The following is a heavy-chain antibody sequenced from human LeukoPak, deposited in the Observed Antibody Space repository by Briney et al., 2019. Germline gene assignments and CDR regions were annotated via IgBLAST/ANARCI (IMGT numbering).Heavy chain of an antibody. CDR1: GGSISSYY. CDR3: ARDPSYSSGYYDY. J-gene: IGHJ4*02. CDR2: IYYSGST. Sequence: SETLSLTCTVSGGSISSYYWSWIRQPPGKGLEWIGHIYYSGSTNYNPSLKSRVTMSVDTSTNQFSLRLSSVTAADTAVYYYARDPSYSSGYYDYWGQGTLVTVSS. D-gene: IGHD6-19*01. V-gene: IGHV4-59*01.